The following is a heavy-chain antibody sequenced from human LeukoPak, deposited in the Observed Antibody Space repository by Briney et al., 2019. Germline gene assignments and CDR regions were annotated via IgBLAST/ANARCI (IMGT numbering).Heavy chain of an antibody. V-gene: IGHV4-39*01. Sequence: KTSETLSLTCTVSSGSIGSSSYYWGWIRQPPGKGLEWIGSIYYSGSTYYNPSLKSRVTISVDTSKNQFSLKLSSVTAADTAVYYCATAGGSSSFLDWPLDYWGQGTLVTVPS. CDR2: IYYSGST. J-gene: IGHJ4*02. CDR1: SGSIGSSSYY. CDR3: ATAGGSSSFLDWPLDY. D-gene: IGHD6-6*01.